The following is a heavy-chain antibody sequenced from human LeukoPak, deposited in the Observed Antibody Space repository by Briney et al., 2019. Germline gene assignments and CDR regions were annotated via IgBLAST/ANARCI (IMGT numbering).Heavy chain of an antibody. J-gene: IGHJ4*02. CDR2: IIPIFGTA. CDR1: GGTFSSYT. D-gene: IGHD6-19*01. V-gene: IGHV1-69*13. CDR3: ARSKIAVAGYDFDY. Sequence: GASVKVSCTASGGTFSSYTISWVRQAPGQGLEWMGGIIPIFGTANYAQKFQGRVTITADESTSTAYMELSSLRSEDTAVYYCARSKIAVAGYDFDYWGQGTLVTVSS.